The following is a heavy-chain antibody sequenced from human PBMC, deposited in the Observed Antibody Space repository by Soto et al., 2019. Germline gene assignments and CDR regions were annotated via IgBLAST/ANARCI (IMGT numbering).Heavy chain of an antibody. D-gene: IGHD2-21*01. CDR2: INPNSGGT. V-gene: IGHV1-2*02. Sequence: ASVKVSCKASGYTFTGYYMHWVRQAPGQGLEWMGWINPNSGGTNYAQKFQGRVTMTRDTSISTAYMELSRLRSDDTAVYYCARLWGFSNNWFDPCGQGTLVTVSS. J-gene: IGHJ5*02. CDR3: ARLWGFSNNWFDP. CDR1: GYTFTGYY.